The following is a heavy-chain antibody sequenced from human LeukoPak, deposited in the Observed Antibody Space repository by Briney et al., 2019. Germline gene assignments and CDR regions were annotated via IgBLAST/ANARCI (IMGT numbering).Heavy chain of an antibody. CDR3: AKGGYCSGGSCYWASYFDY. Sequence: GGSLRLSCSASEFTFSSYAMSWVRQAPGKGLEWVSAISGSGGSTYYADSVKGRFTISRDNSKNTLYLQMNSLRAEDTAVYYCAKGGYCSGGSCYWASYFDYWGQGTLVTVSS. D-gene: IGHD2-15*01. CDR1: EFTFSSYA. CDR2: ISGSGGST. V-gene: IGHV3-23*01. J-gene: IGHJ4*02.